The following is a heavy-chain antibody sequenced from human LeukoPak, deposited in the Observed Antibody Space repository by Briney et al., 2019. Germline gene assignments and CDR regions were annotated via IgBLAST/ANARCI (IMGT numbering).Heavy chain of an antibody. CDR1: GGTFSSYA. Sequence: ASVKVSCKASGGTFSSYAISWVRQAPGQGLEWMGRIIPILGIANYAQKFQGRVTITADKSTSTAYMELSSLRSEDTAVYYCARGGGESYYYDSSGYRANWLDPWGQGTLVTVSS. D-gene: IGHD3-22*01. J-gene: IGHJ5*02. CDR3: ARGGGESYYYDSSGYRANWLDP. CDR2: IIPILGIA. V-gene: IGHV1-69*04.